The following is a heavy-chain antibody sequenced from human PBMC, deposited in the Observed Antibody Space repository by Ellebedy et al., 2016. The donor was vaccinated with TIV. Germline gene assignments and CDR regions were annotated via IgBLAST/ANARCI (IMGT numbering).Heavy chain of an antibody. CDR3: AKDALITTITGRGRWFDP. J-gene: IGHJ5*02. D-gene: IGHD1-14*01. CDR1: GDSISSSVYY. V-gene: IGHV4-39*02. CDR2: FSQSGST. Sequence: MPGGSLRLSCTVSGDSISSSVYYWGWIRQPPGKGLEWIGSFSQSGSTYYNPSLTSRVTISVDTSKDQFSLKLSSVNAAETTVYYCAKDALITTITGRGRWFDPWGQGTLVTVSS.